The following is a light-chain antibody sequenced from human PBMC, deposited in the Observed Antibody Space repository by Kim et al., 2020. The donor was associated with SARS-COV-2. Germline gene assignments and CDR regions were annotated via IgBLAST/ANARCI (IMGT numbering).Light chain of an antibody. V-gene: IGLV1-47*01. J-gene: IGLJ1*01. Sequence: QSVLTQPPSASGTPGQRATISCSGSSSNIGSKYVYWYQQLPGTAPKLLIYRNNQRPSGVPDRFSGSKSGTSASLAISGLRSEDEADYYCSAWDDSLSACVFGSWTQFTVL. CDR2: RNN. CDR1: SSNIGSKY. CDR3: SAWDDSLSACV.